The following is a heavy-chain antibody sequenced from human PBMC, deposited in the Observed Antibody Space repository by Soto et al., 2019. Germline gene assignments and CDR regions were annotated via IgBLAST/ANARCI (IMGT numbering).Heavy chain of an antibody. CDR1: GGSVSSGSYS. D-gene: IGHD5-12*01. V-gene: IGHV4-39*01. J-gene: IGHJ4*02. CDR3: ARLDIVATADY. Sequence: SETLSLTCTVSGGSVSSGSYSWGWIRQPPGKGLEWIANMYYRGSTYYNPSLKRRVTISVDTSENQLSLKLSSVTAADTAVYYCARLDIVATADYWGQGTLVTVSS. CDR2: MYYRGST.